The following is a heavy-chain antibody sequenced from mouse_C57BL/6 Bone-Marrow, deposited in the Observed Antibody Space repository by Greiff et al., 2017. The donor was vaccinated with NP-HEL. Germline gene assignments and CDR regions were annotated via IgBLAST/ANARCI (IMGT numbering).Heavy chain of an antibody. CDR2: ISNGGGST. J-gene: IGHJ4*01. CDR1: GFTFSDYY. Sequence: EVKLVESGGGLVQPGGSLKLSCAASGFTFSDYYMYWVRQTPEKRLEWVAYISNGGGSTYYPDTVKGRFTISRDNAKNTLYLQMSRLKSEDTAMYYCARQGYDGLYYYAMDYWGQGTSVTVSS. D-gene: IGHD2-3*01. V-gene: IGHV5-12*01. CDR3: ARQGYDGLYYYAMDY.